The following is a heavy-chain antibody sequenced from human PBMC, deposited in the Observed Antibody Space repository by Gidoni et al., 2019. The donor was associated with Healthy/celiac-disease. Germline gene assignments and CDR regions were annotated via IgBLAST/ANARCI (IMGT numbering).Heavy chain of an antibody. CDR1: GGSISSGGYY. CDR3: ARTYYDFWSGYSTGGWFDP. V-gene: IGHV4-31*03. Sequence: QVQLQESGPGLVKPSQTLSLTCTVSGGSISSGGYYWSWIRQHPGKGLEWIGYIYYSGSTYYNPSLKSRVTISVDTSKNQFSLKLSSVTAADTAVYYCARTYYDFWSGYSTGGWFDPWGQGTLVTVSS. D-gene: IGHD3-3*01. CDR2: IYYSGST. J-gene: IGHJ5*02.